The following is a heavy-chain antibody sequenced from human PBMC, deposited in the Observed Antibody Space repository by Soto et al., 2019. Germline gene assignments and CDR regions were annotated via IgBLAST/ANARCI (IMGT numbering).Heavy chain of an antibody. V-gene: IGHV4-34*01. J-gene: IGHJ6*03. CDR2: INHSGST. CDR3: ARGPEATFTIFGVVIAPDYYYYYMDV. Sequence: SETLSLTCAVYGGSFSGYYWSWIRQPPGKGLEWIGEINHSGSTNYNPSLKSRVTISVDTSKNQFSLKLSSVTAADTAVYYCARGPEATFTIFGVVIAPDYYYYYMDVRGKGTTVTVSS. CDR1: GGSFSGYY. D-gene: IGHD3-3*01.